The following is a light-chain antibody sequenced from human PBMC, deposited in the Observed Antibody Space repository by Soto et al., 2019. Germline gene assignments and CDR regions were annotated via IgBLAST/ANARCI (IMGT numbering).Light chain of an antibody. CDR3: MQVTHLQYT. CDR2: QIS. CDR1: QSLVYKNGNTY. Sequence: DVVMNQSPLSLPVTLGQPTSISCTSSQSLVYKNGNTYFNWLQQRPGQSPRRLIYQISIRHYGVPDRFSCSGSGTDFTLKSSRVESEDGGVYYCMQVTHLQYTFGQGTKLEIK. J-gene: IGKJ2*01. V-gene: IGKV2-30*01.